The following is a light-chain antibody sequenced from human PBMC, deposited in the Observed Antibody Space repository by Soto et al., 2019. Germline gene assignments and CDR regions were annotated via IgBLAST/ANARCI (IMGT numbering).Light chain of an antibody. Sequence: EIVLTQSPGTLSLSPGERATLSCRASQSVSSRYLAWYQQKPGQAPRLLIYGASSRATGIPDRFSGSGSGSDFILTINRLEPEDFAVYYCQYSGSASGWTFGRGTKVDIK. V-gene: IGKV3-20*01. CDR1: QSVSSRY. J-gene: IGKJ1*01. CDR3: QYSGSASGWT. CDR2: GAS.